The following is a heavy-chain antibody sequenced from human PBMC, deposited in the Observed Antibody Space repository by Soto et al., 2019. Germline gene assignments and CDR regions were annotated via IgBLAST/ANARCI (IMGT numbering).Heavy chain of an antibody. J-gene: IGHJ4*02. V-gene: IGHV2-5*01. CDR2: IYRPDDK. D-gene: IGHD3-10*01. Sequence: QITLKESGPTLVKPTQTLTLTFTFSGFSLTPEVGVGWIRQPPGKAPEWLALIYRPDDKRYSPSLRTRLTITKDTSKNQVVLTMTNMDPVDTGTYYCAYYGTSYFFDHWGQGTLVTVSS. CDR1: GFSLTPEVG. CDR3: AYYGTSYFFDH.